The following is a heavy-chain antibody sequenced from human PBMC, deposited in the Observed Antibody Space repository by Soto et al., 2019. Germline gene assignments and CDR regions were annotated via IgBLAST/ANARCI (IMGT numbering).Heavy chain of an antibody. CDR3: ASYLPLEWLPGDVLY. J-gene: IGHJ4*02. Sequence: GGPLRLSCAASGFTVSSNYMSWVRQAPGKGLEWVSVIYSGGSTYYADSVKGRFTISRDNSKNTLYLQMNSLRAEDTAVYYCASYLPLEWLPGDVLYWGQGTLVTVSS. V-gene: IGHV3-66*01. CDR2: IYSGGST. D-gene: IGHD3-3*01. CDR1: GFTVSSNY.